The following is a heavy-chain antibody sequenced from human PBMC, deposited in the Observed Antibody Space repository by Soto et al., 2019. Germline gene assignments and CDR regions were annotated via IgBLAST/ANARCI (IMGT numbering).Heavy chain of an antibody. CDR1: GFTFRTYG. D-gene: IGHD6-6*01. Sequence: GGSLRLSCAASGFTFRTYGMHWVRQAPGKGLERLAVISNNGINKYYADSVKGRFTISRDNSRDTLFLQMNSLRGEDTAIYYCAKVIRADSTSSNFYYYSGLDVWGQGTTVTVSS. J-gene: IGHJ6*02. V-gene: IGHV3-30*18. CDR2: ISNNGINK. CDR3: AKVIRADSTSSNFYYYSGLDV.